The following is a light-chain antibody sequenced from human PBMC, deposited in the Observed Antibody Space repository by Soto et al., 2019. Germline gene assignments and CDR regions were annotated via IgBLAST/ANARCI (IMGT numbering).Light chain of an antibody. CDR2: EVS. J-gene: IGLJ2*01. CDR3: SSYTSNDTVV. Sequence: QSVLTQPASVSGSPGQSITISCTGTSSDVGGYKYVSWYQQNTGKAPKLMIYEVSYRPSGVSDRFSGSKSGNTASLTISGLQAEDEADYYCSSYTSNDTVVFGGGTKVTVL. CDR1: SSDVGGYKY. V-gene: IGLV2-14*01.